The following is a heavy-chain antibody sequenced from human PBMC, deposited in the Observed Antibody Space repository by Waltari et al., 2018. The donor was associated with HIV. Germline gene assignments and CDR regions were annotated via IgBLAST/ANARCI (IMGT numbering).Heavy chain of an antibody. CDR3: AGGGVLLWFGDLNWFDP. D-gene: IGHD3-10*01. CDR2: IKQDGSEK. V-gene: IGHV3-7*01. CDR1: GFTFSSYW. J-gene: IGHJ5*02. Sequence: EVQLVESGGGLVQPGGSLRRSCAASGFTFSSYWMRWVRQAPGKGLEWVANIKQDGSEKYYVDSVKGRFTISRDNAKNSLYLQMNSLRAEDTAVYYCAGGGVLLWFGDLNWFDPWGQGTLVTVSS.